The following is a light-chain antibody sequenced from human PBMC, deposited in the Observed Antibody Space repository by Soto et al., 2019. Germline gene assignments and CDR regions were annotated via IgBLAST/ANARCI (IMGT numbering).Light chain of an antibody. J-gene: IGKJ1*01. V-gene: IGKV3-20*01. CDR3: HQFGYSPRT. Sequence: VLTQSPGTLSLSPGDRSTLSCSSSQSVSSNYLAWYQQRPGQAPRLLIFATSRRATDIPDRFSGSGSGTDFTLAIRRLEPEDFAVYYCHQFGYSPRTFGQGTKVDVK. CDR1: QSVSSNY. CDR2: ATS.